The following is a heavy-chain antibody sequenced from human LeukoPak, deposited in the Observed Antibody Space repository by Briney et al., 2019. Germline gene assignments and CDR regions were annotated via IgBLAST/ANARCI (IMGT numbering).Heavy chain of an antibody. Sequence: GGSLRLSCAASGFTVSSNYMSWVRQAPGKGLEWVSVIYSGGSTYYADSVKGRFTISRDNSKNTLYLQMNSLRAEDTAVYYCARGAPSIRFLEWLLREDAFDIWGQGTMVTVSS. J-gene: IGHJ3*02. V-gene: IGHV3-53*01. D-gene: IGHD3-3*01. CDR1: GFTVSSNY. CDR2: IYSGGST. CDR3: ARGAPSIRFLEWLLREDAFDI.